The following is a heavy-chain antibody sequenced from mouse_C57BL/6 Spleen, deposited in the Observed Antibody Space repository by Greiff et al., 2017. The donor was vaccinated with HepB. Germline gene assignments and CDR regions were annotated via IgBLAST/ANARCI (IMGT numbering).Heavy chain of an antibody. J-gene: IGHJ4*01. D-gene: IGHD2-5*01. CDR2: IYPRSGNT. V-gene: IGHV1-81*01. Sequence: QVQLQQSGAELARPGASVKLSCKASGYTFTSYGISWVKQRTGQGLEWIGEIYPRSGNTYYNEKFKGKATLTADKSSSTAYMELRSLTSEDSAVYFCARCDIRGGYSNYDYYAMDYWGQGTSVTVSS. CDR1: GYTFTSYG. CDR3: ARCDIRGGYSNYDYYAMDY.